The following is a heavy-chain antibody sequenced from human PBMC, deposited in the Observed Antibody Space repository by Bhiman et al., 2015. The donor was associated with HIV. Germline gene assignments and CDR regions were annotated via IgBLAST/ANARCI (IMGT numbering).Heavy chain of an antibody. CDR2: ISFDGRQK. D-gene: IGHD1/OR15-1a*01. J-gene: IGHJ4*02. Sequence: VQLLDSGGGLVQPGGSLRLSCAASGFTFSSYAMSWVRQAPGEGLEWVALISFDGRQKDLADSVKGRFAISRDNSKNTLYLQMNSLRPEDTAIYYCARARQTTWGIFDYWGQGTLVAVSS. V-gene: IGHV3-30*03. CDR1: GFTFSSYA. CDR3: ARARQTTWGIFDY.